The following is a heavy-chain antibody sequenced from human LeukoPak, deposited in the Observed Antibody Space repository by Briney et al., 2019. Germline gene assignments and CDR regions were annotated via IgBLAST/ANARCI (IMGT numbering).Heavy chain of an antibody. CDR3: ARMTTVTTLGYYYYYYMDV. Sequence: GGSLRLSCAASGFTFSDYYMSWIRQAPGKGLEWVSYISSSGSTIYYADSVKGRFTISRDNAKNSLYLQMNSLRAKDTAVYYCARMTTVTTLGYYYYYYMDVWGKGTTVTVSS. CDR2: ISSSGSTI. V-gene: IGHV3-11*04. CDR1: GFTFSDYY. J-gene: IGHJ6*03. D-gene: IGHD4-17*01.